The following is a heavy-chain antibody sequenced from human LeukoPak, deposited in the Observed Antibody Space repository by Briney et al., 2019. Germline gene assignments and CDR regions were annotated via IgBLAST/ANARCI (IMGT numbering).Heavy chain of an antibody. D-gene: IGHD2-15*01. V-gene: IGHV4-38-2*02. CDR1: GDSISGGYY. J-gene: IGHJ4*02. CDR3: ARETCSGGSCFQFDF. CDR2: IYHSGDT. Sequence: PSETLSLTCSVFGDSISGGYYWGLIRQPPGKGLEWIGTIYHSGDTYYNPSLKSRVTISVDTSKNQFSLKLSSVTAADTSVYYCARETCSGGSCFQFDFWGQGTLVTVSS.